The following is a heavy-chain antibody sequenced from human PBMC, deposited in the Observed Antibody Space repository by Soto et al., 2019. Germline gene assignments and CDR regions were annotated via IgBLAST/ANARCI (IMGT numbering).Heavy chain of an antibody. CDR1: GFTFSSYG. CDR2: IWYDGSNK. J-gene: IGHJ6*02. V-gene: IGHV3-33*01. CDR3: ARYYYYYYGMDV. Sequence: PGGSLRLSCAASGFTFSSYGMHWVRQAPGKGLEWVAVIWYDGSNKYYADSVKGRFTISRDNSKNTLYLQMNSLRAEDTAVYYCARYYYYYYGMDVWGQGTTVTV.